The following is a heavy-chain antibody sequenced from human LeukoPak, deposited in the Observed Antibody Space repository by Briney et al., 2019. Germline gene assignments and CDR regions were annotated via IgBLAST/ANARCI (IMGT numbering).Heavy chain of an antibody. V-gene: IGHV1-18*01. J-gene: IGHJ3*02. CDR2: ISVYKGDT. D-gene: IGHD3-10*01. CDR1: GYILSRYG. CDR3: ARPRFGELRDSFDI. Sequence: ASVKVSCKASGYILSRYGLSWVRQAPGQGLEWMGWISVYKGDTNYAQKFQDRVTMTTDTSTSTVYMELRTLRSDDTAVYYCARPRFGELRDSFDIWGQGTMVTVSS.